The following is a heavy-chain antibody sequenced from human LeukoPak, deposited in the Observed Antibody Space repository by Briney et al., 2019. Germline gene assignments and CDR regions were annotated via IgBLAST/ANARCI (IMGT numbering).Heavy chain of an antibody. CDR2: INHSGST. D-gene: IGHD6-19*01. CDR1: GGSISSSSYY. J-gene: IGHJ3*02. Sequence: SETLSLTCTVSGGSISSSSYYWSWIRQPPGKGLEWIGEINHSGSTNYNPSLKSRATISVDTSKNQFSLKLSSVTAADTAVYYCARAGVAVAGAFDIWGQGTMVTVSS. CDR3: ARAGVAVAGAFDI. V-gene: IGHV4-39*07.